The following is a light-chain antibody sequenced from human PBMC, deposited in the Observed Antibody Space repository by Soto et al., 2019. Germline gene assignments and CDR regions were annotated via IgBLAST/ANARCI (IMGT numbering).Light chain of an antibody. V-gene: IGKV3-15*01. Sequence: EIVMTQSPATLSVSPGERVTLSCRASQSVSSSLAWYQQKPGQAPRLLIYGASTRATGIPARFSGSGSGTEFTLTISSLQSGDFAVYYCQQYDDWWTFGQGTKVEIK. J-gene: IGKJ1*01. CDR3: QQYDDWWT. CDR1: QSVSSS. CDR2: GAS.